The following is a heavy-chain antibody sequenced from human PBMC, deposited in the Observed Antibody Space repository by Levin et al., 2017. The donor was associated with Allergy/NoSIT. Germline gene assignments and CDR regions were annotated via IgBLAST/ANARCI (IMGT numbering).Heavy chain of an antibody. CDR2: IIPIFGTA. CDR3: ARGGITMVRGASFDY. V-gene: IGHV1-69*01. D-gene: IGHD3-10*01. CDR1: GGTFSSYA. Sequence: KISCKASGGTFSSYAISWVRQAPGQGLEWMGGIIPIFGTANYAQKFQGRVTITADESTSTAYMELSSLRSEDTAVYYCARGGITMVRGASFDYWGQGTLVTVSS. J-gene: IGHJ4*02.